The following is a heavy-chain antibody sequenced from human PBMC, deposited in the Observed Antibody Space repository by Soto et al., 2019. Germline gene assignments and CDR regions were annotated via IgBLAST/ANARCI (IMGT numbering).Heavy chain of an antibody. CDR2: IYYSGST. J-gene: IGHJ4*02. CDR3: AHSDHYFDY. V-gene: IGHV4-59*01. Sequence: SETLSLTCTVSGGSISSYYWSWIRQPPGKGLEWIGYIYYSGSTNYNPSLKSRVNISVDTSKNQFSLKLSSVTAADTAVYYCAHSDHYFDYWGQGTLVTVSS. CDR1: GGSISSYY.